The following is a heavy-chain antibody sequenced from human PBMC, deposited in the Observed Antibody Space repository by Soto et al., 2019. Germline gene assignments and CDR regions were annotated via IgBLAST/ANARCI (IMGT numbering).Heavy chain of an antibody. CDR3: ASSPVVVVAASVSSDAFDI. V-gene: IGHV4-59*08. D-gene: IGHD2-15*01. CDR1: GGSISSYY. CDR2: IYYSGST. Sequence: SETLSLTCTVSGGSISSYYWSWIRQPPGKGLEWIGYIYYSGSTNYNPSLKSRVTISVDTSKNQFSLKLSSVTAADTAVYYCASSPVVVVAASVSSDAFDIWGQGTMVTVSS. J-gene: IGHJ3*02.